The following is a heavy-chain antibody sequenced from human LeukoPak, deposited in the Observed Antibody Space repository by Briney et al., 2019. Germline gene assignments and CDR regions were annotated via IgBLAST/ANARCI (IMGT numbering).Heavy chain of an antibody. CDR1: GVTFSDYY. CDR2: VSSSGSTI. J-gene: IGHJ6*02. V-gene: IGHV3-11*01. Sequence: GGSLRLSCAAAGVTFSDYYMSWIRQAPGKGLEWVSYVSSSGSTIYYADSVKGRFTISRDNAKNSLYLQMNSLRAEDTAVYYCARGDYDKYGMDVWGQGTTVTVSS. CDR3: ARGDYDKYGMDV.